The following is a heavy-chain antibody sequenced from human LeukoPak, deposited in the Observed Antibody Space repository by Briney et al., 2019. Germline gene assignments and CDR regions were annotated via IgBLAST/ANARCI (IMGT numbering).Heavy chain of an antibody. D-gene: IGHD3-16*01. Sequence: GGSLRLSCAVSGITFSSFWMSWVRQAPGKGLEWVANIKQDGSEKYYVDSVKGRFTISRDNAKNSLSLQMNSLRAEDTAVYYCARDGAVSVFDIWGQETMVTVSS. CDR1: GITFSSFW. CDR2: IKQDGSEK. CDR3: ARDGAVSVFDI. V-gene: IGHV3-7*01. J-gene: IGHJ3*02.